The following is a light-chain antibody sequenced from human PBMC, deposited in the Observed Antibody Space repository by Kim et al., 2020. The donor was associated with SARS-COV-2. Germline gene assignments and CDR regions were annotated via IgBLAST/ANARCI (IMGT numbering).Light chain of an antibody. CDR2: GAS. Sequence: SPGERVTLSCRASQSISNKLAWYQQKPGHAPRLLIYGASTRATGIPARFSGSVSGTEFTLDISSLQSEDFAVYYCQQYYNWPPVTFGGGTKVDIK. CDR1: QSISNK. CDR3: QQYYNWPPVT. V-gene: IGKV3-15*01. J-gene: IGKJ4*01.